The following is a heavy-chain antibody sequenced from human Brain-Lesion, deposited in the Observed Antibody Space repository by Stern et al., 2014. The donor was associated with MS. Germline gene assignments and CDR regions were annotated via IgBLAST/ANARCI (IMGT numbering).Heavy chain of an antibody. V-gene: IGHV4-61*02. J-gene: IGHJ6*02. CDR1: GGSISSGGYY. CDR2: IFNSGST. D-gene: IGHD2-2*01. Sequence: VQLVESGPGLVKPSQTLSLSCTVSGGSISSGGYYWSWIRQPAGKGLEWIGRIFNSGSTSYNPSRKSRVTISIDTSKNKFSLRLNSMTAADTAVYYCARGRVVPGFQYYATDVWGQGTTVIVSS. CDR3: ARGRVVPGFQYYATDV.